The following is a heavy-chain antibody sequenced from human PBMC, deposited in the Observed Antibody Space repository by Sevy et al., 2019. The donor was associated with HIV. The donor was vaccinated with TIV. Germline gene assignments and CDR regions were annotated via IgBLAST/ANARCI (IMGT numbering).Heavy chain of an antibody. CDR2: INQDGSEI. D-gene: IGHD4-4*01. CDR1: GFTFSSFW. CDR3: ARALYAYSSY. V-gene: IGHV3-7*01. J-gene: IGHJ4*02. Sequence: GGSLRLSCAASGFTFSSFWMTWVRQAPGKGLERVANINQDGSEIHYVDSVKGRFSISRDNAKNSLNLQMNSLRAEDTAVYYCARALYAYSSYWCQGTLVTVSS.